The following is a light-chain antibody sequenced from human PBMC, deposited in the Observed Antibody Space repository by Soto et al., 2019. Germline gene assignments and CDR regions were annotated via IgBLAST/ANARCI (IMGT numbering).Light chain of an antibody. CDR3: QQYNSYSGT. J-gene: IGKJ2*02. Sequence: DIQMTQSPSTLSASVGDRVTITCRASQSISSWLAWYQQKPGKAPKLLIYDASSLESGVPSRFSGSGSGTEFTLTTSRLQPDDFAPYYCQQYNSYSGTFGQGTKLEIK. CDR1: QSISSW. CDR2: DAS. V-gene: IGKV1-5*01.